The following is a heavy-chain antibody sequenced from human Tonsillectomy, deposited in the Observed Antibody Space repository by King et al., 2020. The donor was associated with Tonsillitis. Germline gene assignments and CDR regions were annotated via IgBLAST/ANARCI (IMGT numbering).Heavy chain of an antibody. CDR3: ARGNSPPWGYCSGGSCSSPVDY. J-gene: IGHJ4*02. Sequence: VQLQQWGAGLLKPSETLSLTCAVYGGSFSGYYWSWIRQPPGKGLEWIGEINHSGSTNYNPSLKSRVTISVDTSKNQFSLKLSSVTAADTAVYYCARGNSPPWGYCSGGSCSSPVDYWGQGTLVTVSS. CDR2: INHSGST. V-gene: IGHV4-34*01. D-gene: IGHD2-15*01. CDR1: GGSFSGYY.